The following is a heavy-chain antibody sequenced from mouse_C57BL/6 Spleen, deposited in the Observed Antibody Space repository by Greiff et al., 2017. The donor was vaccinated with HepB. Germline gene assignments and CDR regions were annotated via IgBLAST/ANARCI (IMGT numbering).Heavy chain of an antibody. V-gene: IGHV1-50*01. CDR3: ARGGYGSRTAWFAY. CDR2: IDPSDSYT. D-gene: IGHD1-1*01. Sequence: QVQLQQPGAELVKPGASVKLSCKASGYTFTSYWMQWVKQRPGQGLEWIGEIDPSDSYTNYNQKFKGKATLTVDTSSSTAYMQLSSLTSEDSAVYYCARGGYGSRTAWFAYWGQGTLVTVSA. J-gene: IGHJ3*01. CDR1: GYTFTSYW.